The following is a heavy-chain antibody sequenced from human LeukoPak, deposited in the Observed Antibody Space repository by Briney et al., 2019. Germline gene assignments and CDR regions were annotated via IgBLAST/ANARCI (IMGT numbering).Heavy chain of an antibody. CDR3: ARELGYCSGGSCYFNAFDI. D-gene: IGHD2-15*01. CDR2: IYTSGST. Sequence: SETLSLTCTVSGGSISSYYWGWIRQPAGKGLEWIGRIYTSGSTNYNPSLESRVTMSVDTSKNQFSLKLSSVTAADTAVYYCARELGYCSGGSCYFNAFDIWGQGTMVTVSS. V-gene: IGHV4-4*07. J-gene: IGHJ3*02. CDR1: GGSISSYY.